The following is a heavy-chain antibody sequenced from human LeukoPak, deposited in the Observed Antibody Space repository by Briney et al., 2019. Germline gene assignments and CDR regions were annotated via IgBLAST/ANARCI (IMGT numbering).Heavy chain of an antibody. V-gene: IGHV1-46*01. D-gene: IGHD1-1*01. CDR2: INPRGDAT. J-gene: IGHJ4*02. CDR3: AREGQQLKHFDY. Sequence: ASVKVSCKASGNTFIGYWIHWVRQAPGQGLEWMGAINPRGDATIGAQKFQGRVTTTRDTSTSTVYIELSSLRSEDTAVYYCAREGQQLKHFDYWGQETLVTVSS. CDR1: GNTFIGYW.